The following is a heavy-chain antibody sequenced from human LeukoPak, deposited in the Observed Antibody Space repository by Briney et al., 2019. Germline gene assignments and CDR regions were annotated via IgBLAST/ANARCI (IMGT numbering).Heavy chain of an antibody. CDR1: GFTFSRYS. CDR2: ITTSSSYI. J-gene: IGHJ4*02. D-gene: IGHD5-18*01. V-gene: IGHV3-21*01. Sequence: GGSLRLSCAASGFTFSRYSLNWVRQAPGKGLEWVSSITTSSSYIYYADSVKGRFTISRDNARNSLYLHMNSLRAEDTAVYYCARDLGGYSYGSHFDYWGQGTLVTVSS. CDR3: ARDLGGYSYGSHFDY.